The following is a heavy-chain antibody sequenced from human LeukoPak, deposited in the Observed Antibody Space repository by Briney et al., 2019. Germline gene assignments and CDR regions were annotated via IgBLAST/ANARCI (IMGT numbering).Heavy chain of an antibody. J-gene: IGHJ4*02. D-gene: IGHD4-23*01. CDR3: AREAYGGDEFYFDY. Sequence: GASVKVSRKASGYTFTSYGISWVRQAPGQGLEWMGWISAYNGNTNYAQKLQGRVTMTKDTSTSTAYMELRSLRSDDTAVYYCAREAYGGDEFYFDYWGQGTLVTVSS. CDR1: GYTFTSYG. V-gene: IGHV1-18*01. CDR2: ISAYNGNT.